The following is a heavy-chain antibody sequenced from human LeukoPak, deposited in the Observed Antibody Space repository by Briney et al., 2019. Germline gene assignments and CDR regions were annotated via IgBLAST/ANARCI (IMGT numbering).Heavy chain of an antibody. CDR2: ISSSSSYT. CDR1: GFTVRDYY. D-gene: IGHD3-10*01. CDR3: ARNVLLWFGELPHFDY. J-gene: IGHJ4*02. V-gene: IGHV3-11*03. Sequence: PGGSVGLSRAASGFTVRDYYMRWMRQAPAKGLEGVSYISSSSSYTNYADSVKGRFTNTRDNAKNSLYLQMNSLRAEDTAVYYCARNVLLWFGELPHFDYWGQGTLVTVSS.